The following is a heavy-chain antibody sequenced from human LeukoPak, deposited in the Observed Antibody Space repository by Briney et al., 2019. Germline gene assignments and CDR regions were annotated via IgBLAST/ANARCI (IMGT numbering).Heavy chain of an antibody. CDR2: IKQDGSEK. CDR3: ARVSLLELLIDY. Sequence: GGSLRLSCAASGFTFSIYWMNWVRPAPGNGLALVANIKQDGSEKYYVDSVKGRFTISRDNAKNSLYLQMNSLRAEDTAVYYCARVSLLELLIDYWGQGTLVTVSS. J-gene: IGHJ4*02. CDR1: GFTFSIYW. D-gene: IGHD3-10*01. V-gene: IGHV3-7*01.